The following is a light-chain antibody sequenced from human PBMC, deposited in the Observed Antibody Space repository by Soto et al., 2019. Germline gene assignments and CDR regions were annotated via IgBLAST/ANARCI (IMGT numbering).Light chain of an antibody. Sequence: QSVLTQPPSASGTPGQRVTFSCSGSSFNIGGNTVSWFQHLPRTAPKLLIFSNSQRPSGVPDRFSGAKSGTSASLAISGLQSEDEANYYCATWDDGLSAYVFGTGTKVTVL. V-gene: IGLV1-44*01. CDR3: ATWDDGLSAYV. CDR1: SFNIGGNT. CDR2: SNS. J-gene: IGLJ1*01.